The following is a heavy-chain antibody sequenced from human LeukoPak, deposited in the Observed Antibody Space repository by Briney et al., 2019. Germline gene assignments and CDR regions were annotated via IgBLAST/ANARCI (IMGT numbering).Heavy chain of an antibody. CDR2: MNPNSGNT. D-gene: IGHD3-10*01. CDR3: ARVLEVRGVRPIFGLYYYYYSMDV. V-gene: IGHV1-8*01. Sequence: ASVKVSCKASGYTFTSYDINWVRPATGQGLEWMGWMNPNSGNTDSAQKFQGRVTMTRNTSISTAYMELSSLRSDDTAVYYCARVLEVRGVRPIFGLYYYYYSMDVWGKGTTVTISS. J-gene: IGHJ6*03. CDR1: GYTFTSYD.